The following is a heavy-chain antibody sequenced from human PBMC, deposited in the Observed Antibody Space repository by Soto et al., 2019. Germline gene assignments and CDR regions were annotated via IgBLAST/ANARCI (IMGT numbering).Heavy chain of an antibody. V-gene: IGHV1-69*12. CDR1: GGTFRTAA. Sequence: QVQLEQSGAEVKKPGSSVKVSCKASGGTFRTAAVSWVRQAPGQGLEWRVGIMHVFRKPDYAQKFHGRVTITADESTSTAYMELSGLRSDDTAVYYCARDNARPQLGGNYYYVLDVWGQGTTITVSS. J-gene: IGHJ6*02. D-gene: IGHD2-2*01. CDR3: ARDNARPQLGGNYYYVLDV. CDR2: IMHVFRKP.